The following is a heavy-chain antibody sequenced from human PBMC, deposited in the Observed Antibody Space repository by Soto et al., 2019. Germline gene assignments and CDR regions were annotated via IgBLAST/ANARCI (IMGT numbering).Heavy chain of an antibody. V-gene: IGHV3-48*01. D-gene: IGHD6-6*01. J-gene: IGHJ4*02. CDR1: GFTFSSYS. Sequence: GGSLRLSCAASGFTFSSYSMNWVRQAPGKGLEWVSYISSSSSTIYYADSVKGRFTISRDNAKNSLYLQMNSLRAEDTAVYYCARSLGYSSSSPVDYWGQGTLVTVSS. CDR2: ISSSSSTI. CDR3: ARSLGYSSSSPVDY.